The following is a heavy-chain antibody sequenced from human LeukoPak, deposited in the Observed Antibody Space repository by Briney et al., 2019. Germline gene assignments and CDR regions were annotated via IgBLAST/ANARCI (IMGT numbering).Heavy chain of an antibody. J-gene: IGHJ6*03. V-gene: IGHV4-4*07. Sequence: SETLSLTCTVSGGSISSYYWSWIRQPAGKGLEWIGRIYTSGSTNYNPSLKSRVTMSVDTSKNQFSLKLSSVTAADTAVYYCAREGPHGYYYYMDVWGKGTTVTVSS. CDR2: IYTSGST. CDR3: AREGPHGYYYYMDV. CDR1: GGSISSYY.